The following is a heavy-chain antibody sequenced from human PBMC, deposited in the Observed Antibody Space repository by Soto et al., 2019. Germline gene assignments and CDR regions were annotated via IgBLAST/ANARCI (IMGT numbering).Heavy chain of an antibody. D-gene: IGHD6-6*01. V-gene: IGHV3-53*02. CDR3: ARGMGEAARPYYYGMDV. CDR1: GFTVSSNY. CDR2: IYSGDST. J-gene: IGHJ6*02. Sequence: EVQLVETGGGLIQPGGSLRLSCAASGFTVSSNYMSWVRQAPGKGLEWVSVIYSGDSTYYADSVKGRFTISRDNSKNTLYLQMNSLRAEDTAVYYCARGMGEAARPYYYGMDVWGQGTTVTVSS.